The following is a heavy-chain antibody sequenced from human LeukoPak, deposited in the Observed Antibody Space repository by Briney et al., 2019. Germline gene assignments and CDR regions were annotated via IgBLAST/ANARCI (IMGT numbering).Heavy chain of an antibody. J-gene: IGHJ3*02. CDR2: IFYSGST. D-gene: IGHD1-20*01. Sequence: PSETLSLTCTVSGGSINNYYWSWIRQPPGKGLDWIGYIFYSGSTNYNPSLKSRVTISIDTSKNQFSLKLSSVTAADTAVYYCASLSIAGAFVAFDIWSQGTMVTVSS. V-gene: IGHV4-59*01. CDR3: ASLSIAGAFVAFDI. CDR1: GGSINNYY.